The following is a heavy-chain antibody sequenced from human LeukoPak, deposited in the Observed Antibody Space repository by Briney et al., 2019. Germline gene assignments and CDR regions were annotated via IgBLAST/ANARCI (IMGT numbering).Heavy chain of an antibody. J-gene: IGHJ4*02. V-gene: IGHV3-7*03. CDR3: ARDPPGIAASGTYY. D-gene: IGHD6-13*01. CDR2: INHDGNAK. CDR1: GFTLSSYA. Sequence: GGSLRLSCAASGFTLSSYAMSWVRQAPGKGLEWVATINHDGNAKFYVDSVKGRFTISRDNAKNSLCLQMNSLRVEDTAVYYCARDPPGIAASGTYYWGQGTLVTVSS.